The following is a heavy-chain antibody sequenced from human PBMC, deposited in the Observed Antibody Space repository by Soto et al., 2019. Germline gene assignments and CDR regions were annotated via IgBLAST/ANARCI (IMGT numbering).Heavy chain of an antibody. D-gene: IGHD3-22*01. CDR3: ARLIVVVLPYVNWFDP. CDR2: ISYSGST. Sequence: QVQLQESGPGLVKPSQTLALPCTVSVGSISSGDYYWSWIRQHPGKVLEWIGYISYSGSTYYNPSLKSRVTISVDKSKNQFSLKLSSVTAADTDVYYGARLIVVVLPYVNWFDPWGQGTLVTVSS. CDR1: VGSISSGDYY. J-gene: IGHJ5*02. V-gene: IGHV4-31*03.